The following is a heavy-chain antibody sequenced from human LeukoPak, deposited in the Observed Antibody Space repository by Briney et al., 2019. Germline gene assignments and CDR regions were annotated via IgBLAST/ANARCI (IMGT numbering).Heavy chain of an antibody. CDR3: ARDGAYCGGDCSHFGY. CDR2: INHSGST. D-gene: IGHD2-21*02. Sequence: GSLRLSCAASGFTFSSYTMNWVRQPPGKGLEWIGEINHSGSTNYNPSLKSRVTISVDTSKNQFSLKLSSVTAADTAVYYCARDGAYCGGDCSHFGYWGQGTLVTVSS. J-gene: IGHJ4*02. CDR1: GFTFSSYT. V-gene: IGHV4-34*01.